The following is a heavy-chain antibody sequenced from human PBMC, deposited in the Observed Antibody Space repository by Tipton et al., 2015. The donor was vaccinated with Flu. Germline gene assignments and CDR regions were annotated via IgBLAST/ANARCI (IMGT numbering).Heavy chain of an antibody. CDR2: IHPNSGAS. D-gene: IGHD3-10*01. CDR1: GYTFTAYY. CDR3: AREGIWLGQLLYGMDV. J-gene: IGHJ6*02. V-gene: IGHV1-2*02. Sequence: QLVQSGAEVKEPGASVKVSCKASGYTFTAYYIHWVRLAPGQGLEWMGWIHPNSGASNYAQKFQDRVAMTSDTSIGIGYMELSRLKFDDTAVYYCAREGIWLGQLLYGMDVWGQGTTVTVSS.